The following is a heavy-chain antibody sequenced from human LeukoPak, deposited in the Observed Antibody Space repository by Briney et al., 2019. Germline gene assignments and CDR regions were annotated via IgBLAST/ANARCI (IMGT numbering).Heavy chain of an antibody. D-gene: IGHD2-2*01. J-gene: IGHJ4*02. Sequence: GRSLRLSCAASGFTFDDYAMHWVRHAPGKGLEWVSGISWNSGSIGYADSVKGRFTISRDNAKNSLYLQMNSLRAEDMALYYCAKAAYCSSTSCYFDYWGQGTLVTVSS. CDR1: GFTFDDYA. CDR3: AKAAYCSSTSCYFDY. CDR2: ISWNSGSI. V-gene: IGHV3-9*03.